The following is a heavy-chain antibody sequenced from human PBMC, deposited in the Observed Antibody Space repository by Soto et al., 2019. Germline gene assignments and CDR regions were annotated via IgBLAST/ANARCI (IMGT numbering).Heavy chain of an antibody. J-gene: IGHJ4*02. CDR1: GFTFSSAG. CDR3: ATTSTGDSIAYFDY. CDR2: ISYDGSNK. D-gene: IGHD3-22*01. Sequence: QVQLVESGGGVVQPGRSLRLSCAASGFTFSSAGMHWVSQAPGKGLEWVAVISYDGSNKYYADSVKGRFTISRDNSKNTLYLQMNSLRAEDTAVYYCATTSTGDSIAYFDYWGQGTLVTVSS. V-gene: IGHV3-30*03.